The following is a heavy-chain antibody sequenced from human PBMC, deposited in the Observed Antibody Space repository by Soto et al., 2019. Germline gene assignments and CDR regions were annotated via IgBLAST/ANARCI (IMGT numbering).Heavy chain of an antibody. CDR3: ATQARVTNYLYYGMDV. J-gene: IGHJ6*02. Sequence: PGGSLRLSCEVSGLTFNTSGMDWIRHAPGQGLEWVTVISYDGATQYYGDTVKGRFTISRDNSKNTLFLHMGRLRAEDTAMYYCATQARVTNYLYYGMDVWGLGTTVTVSS. D-gene: IGHD2-21*02. CDR2: ISYDGATQ. CDR1: GLTFNTSG. V-gene: IGHV3-30*03.